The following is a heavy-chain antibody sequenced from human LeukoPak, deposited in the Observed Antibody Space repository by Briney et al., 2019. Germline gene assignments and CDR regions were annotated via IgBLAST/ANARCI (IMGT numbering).Heavy chain of an antibody. CDR1: GGSFSGYY. CDR3: ARSFRYYYYYMDV. D-gene: IGHD2/OR15-2a*01. J-gene: IGHJ6*03. Sequence: SETLSLTCAVYGGSFSGYYWSWIRRPPGKGLEWIGEINHSGSTNYNPSLKSRVTISVDTSKNQFSLKLSSVTAADTAVYYCARSFRYYYYYMDVWGKGTTVTVSS. CDR2: INHSGST. V-gene: IGHV4-34*01.